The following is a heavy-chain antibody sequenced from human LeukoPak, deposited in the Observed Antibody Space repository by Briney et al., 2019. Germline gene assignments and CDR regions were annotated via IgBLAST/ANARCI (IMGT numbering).Heavy chain of an antibody. V-gene: IGHV4-61*01. J-gene: IGHJ3*02. Sequence: SETLSLTCTVSAYSISSGYYWGWIRQPPGRGLEWIGYIYDSGSTNYNPSLKSRVTISVDTSKNQFSLKLSSVTAADTAVYYCACLTTADAFDIWGQGTMVTVSS. CDR1: AYSISSGYY. D-gene: IGHD3-22*01. CDR2: IYDSGST. CDR3: ACLTTADAFDI.